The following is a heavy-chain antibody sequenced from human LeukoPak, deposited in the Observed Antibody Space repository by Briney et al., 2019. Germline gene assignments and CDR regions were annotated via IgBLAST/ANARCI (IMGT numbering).Heavy chain of an antibody. J-gene: IGHJ3*02. CDR3: TFSSYGDHIGVDAFDM. Sequence: GGSLRLSCAASGFTFSSYCMNWVRQAPGKGPVWVSRINAHGSSTNYADSVKGRFTISRDNAKNTVYLQMNSLSAEDTAIYYCTFSSYGDHIGVDAFDMWGQGTMVTASS. CDR1: GFTFSSYC. V-gene: IGHV3-74*01. CDR2: INAHGSST. D-gene: IGHD4-17*01.